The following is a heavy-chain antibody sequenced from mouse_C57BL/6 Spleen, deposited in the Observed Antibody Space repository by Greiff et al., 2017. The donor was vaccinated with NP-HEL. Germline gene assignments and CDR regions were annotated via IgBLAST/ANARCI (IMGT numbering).Heavy chain of an antibody. CDR3: ARGLPSYWYFDV. CDR2: INPSNGGT. Sequence: QVQLKESGTELVKPGASVKLSCKASGYTFTSYWMHWVKQRPGQGLEWIGNINPSNGGTNYNEKFKSKATLTVDKSSSTAYMQLSSLTSEDSAVYYCARGLPSYWYFDVWGTGTTVTVSS. J-gene: IGHJ1*03. CDR1: GYTFTSYW. D-gene: IGHD2-4*01. V-gene: IGHV1-53*01.